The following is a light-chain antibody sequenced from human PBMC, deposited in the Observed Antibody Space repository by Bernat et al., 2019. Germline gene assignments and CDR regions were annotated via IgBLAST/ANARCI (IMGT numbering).Light chain of an antibody. CDR1: SSDVGGYNF. Sequence: QSALTQPRPVSGSPGQSVTISCTGTSSDVGGYNFVSWYQEHPGKAPKLLISDVSKRPSGVPDRFSGSKSGNTASLIISGLQAEDEADYYCCSYAGSYTWVFGEGTKLTVL. V-gene: IGLV2-11*01. J-gene: IGLJ2*01. CDR3: CSYAGSYTWV. CDR2: DVS.